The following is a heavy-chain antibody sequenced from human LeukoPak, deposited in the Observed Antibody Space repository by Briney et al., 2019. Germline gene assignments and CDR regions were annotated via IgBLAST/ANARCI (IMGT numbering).Heavy chain of an antibody. CDR2: IYYSGST. Sequence: SETLSLTCTVSGGSISSSSYYWGWIRQPPGKGLEWIGSIYYSGSTYYNPSLKSRVTISVDTSKNQFSLKLSSVTAADTAVYYCARDPLMKAVALLPGNYYYGMDVWGQGTTVTVSS. CDR3: ARDPLMKAVALLPGNYYYGMDV. J-gene: IGHJ6*02. CDR1: GGSISSSSYY. D-gene: IGHD6-19*01. V-gene: IGHV4-39*07.